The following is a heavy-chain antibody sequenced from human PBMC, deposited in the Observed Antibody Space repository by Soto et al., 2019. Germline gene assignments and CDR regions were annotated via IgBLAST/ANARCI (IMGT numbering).Heavy chain of an antibody. V-gene: IGHV1-69*01. CDR3: AQDCCESYSDSSGFPGEGNYYYYGMDV. CDR1: GGTFSSYA. Sequence: QVQLVQSGAEVKKPGSSVKVSCTASGGTFSSYAISWVRQAPGQGLEWMGGIIPIFGTANYAQKFQGRVTITADESTSTAYMELSSLRSEDTAVYYCAQDCCESYSDSSGFPGEGNYYYYGMDVWGQGTTVTVS. D-gene: IGHD3-22*01. CDR2: IIPIFGTA. J-gene: IGHJ6*02.